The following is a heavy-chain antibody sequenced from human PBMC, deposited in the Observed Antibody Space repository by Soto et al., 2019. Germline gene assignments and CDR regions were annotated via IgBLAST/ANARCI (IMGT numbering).Heavy chain of an antibody. J-gene: IGHJ5*02. V-gene: IGHV1-69*12. CDR1: GGTFSSYA. CDR2: IIPIFGTA. D-gene: IGHD3-22*01. Sequence: QVQLVQSGAEVKKPGSSVKVSCKASGGTFSSYAITWVRQAPGQGLEWMGGIIPIFGTANYAQKFQARVTITADXSXSXXDMELSSLRSEDPAVYYCARDRGPSSGYYPYWFDPWGQGTLVTVSS. CDR3: ARDRGPSSGYYPYWFDP.